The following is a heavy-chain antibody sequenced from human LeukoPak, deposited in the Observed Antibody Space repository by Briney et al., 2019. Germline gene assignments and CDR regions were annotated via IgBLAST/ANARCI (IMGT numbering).Heavy chain of an antibody. D-gene: IGHD3-16*02. J-gene: IGHJ4*02. Sequence: GGSLRLSCAASGFPFTTYAMTWVRQAPGEGLQWVAGVSGSGTITSYSDSVKGRFTISRDNSNNTLHLLMTGLRAEDTALYYCVKDRCDRFTCPEVWGQGTLVTVSS. CDR3: VKDRCDRFTCPEV. CDR1: GFPFTTYA. V-gene: IGHV3-23*01. CDR2: VSGSGTIT.